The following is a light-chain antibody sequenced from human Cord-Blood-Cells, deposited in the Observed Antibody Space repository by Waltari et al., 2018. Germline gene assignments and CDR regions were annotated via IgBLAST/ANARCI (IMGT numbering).Light chain of an antibody. CDR1: QSLVYSDGNTY. Sequence: DVVMTQSPLSLPVTLGQPASISCRSSQSLVYSDGNTYLDWFQQMPCQSPRRLIYKVSNRDPAVPDRFRGSGSGTDVTRKIYRVEAEDVCVYYCMRWTHWPPSFGGGTKVEIK. CDR2: KVS. CDR3: MRWTHWPPS. V-gene: IGKV2-30*01. J-gene: IGKJ4*01.